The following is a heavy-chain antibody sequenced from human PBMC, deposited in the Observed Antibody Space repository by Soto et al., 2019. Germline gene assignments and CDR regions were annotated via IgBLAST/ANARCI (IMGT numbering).Heavy chain of an antibody. D-gene: IGHD3-10*01. CDR1: GFSLSTSGVG. CDR2: IYWDDDK. V-gene: IGHV2-5*02. CDR3: ARGGWTNYYSPFFDY. J-gene: IGHJ4*02. Sequence: QITLKESGPTLVKPTQTLRLTCTFSGFSLSTSGVGVGWIRQPPGKALEWLALIYWDDDKRYRPSLKSRLTITKDTSKTQVVLTLTKLDTVDTATYYCARGGWTNYYSPFFDYWGQGTLVTVSS.